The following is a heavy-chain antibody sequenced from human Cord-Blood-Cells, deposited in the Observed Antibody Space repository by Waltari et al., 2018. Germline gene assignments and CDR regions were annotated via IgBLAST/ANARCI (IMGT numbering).Heavy chain of an antibody. V-gene: IGHV2-26*01. CDR2: IFSNDEK. D-gene: IGHD7-27*01. CDR1: GFSLRNARMG. CDR3: ARIRAGDVRYWYFDL. J-gene: IGHJ2*01. Sequence: QATLKESGPVLVKPTETLTLTCTVSGFSLRNARMGVSWIRQPPGKALEWRAHIFSNDEKSYSTSLKSRITISKDTSKSQVVLTMTNMDPVDTATYYCARIRAGDVRYWYFDLWGRGTLVTVSS.